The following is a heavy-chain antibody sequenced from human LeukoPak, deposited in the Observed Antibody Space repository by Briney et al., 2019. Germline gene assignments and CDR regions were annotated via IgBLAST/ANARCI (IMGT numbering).Heavy chain of an antibody. J-gene: IGHJ4*02. CDR1: GFTFSSCS. CDR2: ISSSSSTI. CDR3: ARDSSGYYFATYYFDY. Sequence: GGSLRLSCAASGFTFSSCSMNWVRQAPGKGLEWVSYISSSSSTIYYADSVKGRFTISRDNAKNSLYLQMNSLRAEDTAVYYCARDSSGYYFATYYFDYWGQGTLVTVSS. D-gene: IGHD3-22*01. V-gene: IGHV3-48*04.